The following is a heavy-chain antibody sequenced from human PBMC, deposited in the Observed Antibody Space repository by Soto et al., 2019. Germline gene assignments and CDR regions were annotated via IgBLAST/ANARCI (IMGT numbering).Heavy chain of an antibody. CDR2: IIPIFGTA. D-gene: IGHD3-22*01. CDR1: GGTFSSYA. CDR3: ARGYYYDSSGYYTMFYAFGI. V-gene: IGHV1-69*06. J-gene: IGHJ3*02. Sequence: QVQLVQSGAEVKKPGSSVKVSCKASGGTFSSYAISWVRQAPGQGLEWMGGIIPIFGTANYAQKFQGRVTITADKSASTAYMELRSLGSEDTDVYYWARGYYYDSSGYYTMFYAFGIWGQGTMVTVS.